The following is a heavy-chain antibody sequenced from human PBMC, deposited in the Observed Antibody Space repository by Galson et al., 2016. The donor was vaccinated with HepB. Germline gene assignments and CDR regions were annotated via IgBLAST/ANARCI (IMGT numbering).Heavy chain of an antibody. V-gene: IGHV1-18*01. D-gene: IGHD5/OR15-5a*01. J-gene: IGHJ6*02. Sequence: SVKVSCKASSYNFTNYVTVWVRQAPGQGLEWMGWFSAHSGQRNYAEKFQGRVTMTTDTSTNTAYVELGSLRSDDTAVYYCAGQSLHSERNYYYGLDVWGQGTWVIVSS. CDR3: AGQSLHSERNYYYGLDV. CDR1: SYNFTNYV. CDR2: FSAHSGQR.